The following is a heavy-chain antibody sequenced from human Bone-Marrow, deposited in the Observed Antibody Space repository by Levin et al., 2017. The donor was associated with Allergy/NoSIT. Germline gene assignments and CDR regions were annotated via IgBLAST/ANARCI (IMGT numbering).Heavy chain of an antibody. D-gene: IGHD1-26*01. J-gene: IGHJ3*02. Sequence: GESLKISCAASGFTFRNYIMNWVRQAPGKGLEWVSVISGSTSYIHYADSVKGRFTISRDNARNSLYLQMNSLRAEDTAVYYCVGESGGFDSWGQGTMVTVSS. CDR3: VGESGGFDS. CDR1: GFTFRNYI. V-gene: IGHV3-21*01. CDR2: ISGSTSYI.